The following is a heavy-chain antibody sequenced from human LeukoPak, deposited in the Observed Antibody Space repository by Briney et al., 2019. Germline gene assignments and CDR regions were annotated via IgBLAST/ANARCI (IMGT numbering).Heavy chain of an antibody. CDR1: GGSIRSSYYY. J-gene: IGHJ6*04. CDR2: IYDSGST. Sequence: SSETLSLTCTVSGGSIRSSYYYWGWIRQPPGKGLEWIGSIYDSGSTYYNPSLKSRVTISVDTSKNQFSLKLSSVTAADTAVYYCARDLGLRFLDVWGKGTTVTVSS. CDR3: ARDLGLRFLDV. V-gene: IGHV4-39*07. D-gene: IGHD5-12*01.